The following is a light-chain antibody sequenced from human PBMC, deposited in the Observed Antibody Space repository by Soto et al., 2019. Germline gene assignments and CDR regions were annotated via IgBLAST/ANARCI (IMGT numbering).Light chain of an antibody. Sequence: DIVMTQSPLSLPVTPGEPASISCRSSQSLLQTNGYTYLDWYLQKPGQSPQLLIYLTSIRASGVPDRFSGSGSGTEFTLKISKVEAEDVGVYYCMQSLQTPPWTLGPGTKVDIK. CDR2: LTS. V-gene: IGKV2-28*01. J-gene: IGKJ1*01. CDR3: MQSLQTPPWT. CDR1: QSLLQTNGYTY.